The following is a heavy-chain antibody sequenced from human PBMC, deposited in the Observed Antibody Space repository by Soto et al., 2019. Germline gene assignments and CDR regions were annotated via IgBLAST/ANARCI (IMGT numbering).Heavy chain of an antibody. V-gene: IGHV3-48*01. CDR1: GFTFSSYS. CDR2: ISSSSSTI. J-gene: IGHJ5*02. CDR3: ARDPYSSGWYAFVSSEWLWFDP. Sequence: GGSLRLSCAASGFTFSSYSMNWVRQAPGKGLEWVSYISSSSSTIYYADSVKGRFTISRDNAKKSLYLQMNSLRAEDTAVYYCARDPYSSGWYAFVSSEWLWFDPWGQGTLVTVSS. D-gene: IGHD6-19*01.